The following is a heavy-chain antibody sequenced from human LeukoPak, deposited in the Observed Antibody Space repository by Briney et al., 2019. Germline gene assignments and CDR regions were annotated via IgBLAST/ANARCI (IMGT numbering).Heavy chain of an antibody. V-gene: IGHV4-38-2*02. Sequence: SETLSLTCTVSGGSISSYYWGWIRQPPGKGLEWIGSIYHSGSTYYNPSLKSRVTISVDTSKNQFSLKLSSVTAADTAVYYCARVGAHDFDYWGQGTLVTVSS. CDR1: GGSISSYY. D-gene: IGHD1-26*01. CDR3: ARVGAHDFDY. CDR2: IYHSGST. J-gene: IGHJ4*02.